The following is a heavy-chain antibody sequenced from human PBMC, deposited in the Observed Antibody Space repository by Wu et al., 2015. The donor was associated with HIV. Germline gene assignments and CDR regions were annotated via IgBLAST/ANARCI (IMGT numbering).Heavy chain of an antibody. J-gene: IGHJ1*01. CDR1: GTSVSSDYY. D-gene: IGHD6-19*01. CDR3: ARHSGGWHSGXEYSPAR. Sequence: QVQLQESGPGLVKPSETLSLTCVVSGTSVSSDYYWGWIRQTPGKGLEWIGTLYHTGSTYYNPSLKSRVTISVDTSQNHFXLKLNSVTAADTAVYYCARHSGGWHSGXEYSPARGGQGTRGPPSP. V-gene: IGHV4-38-2*01. CDR2: LYHTGST.